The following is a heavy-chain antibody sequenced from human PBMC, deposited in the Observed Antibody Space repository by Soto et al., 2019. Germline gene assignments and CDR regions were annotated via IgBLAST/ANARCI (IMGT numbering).Heavy chain of an antibody. CDR3: ARKYSSGSFIYFHX. J-gene: IGHJ4*02. CDR2: ISAYNGNT. V-gene: IGHV1-18*04. CDR1: GYTFTSYG. Sequence: VSVKVSCKASGYTFTSYGISWVRQAPGQGLEWMGLISAYNGNTNYAHKLQGRVTMTTDTSTSTAYMELRSLRSDDTAVYYCARKYSSGSFIYFHXWGQGTLVTVSX. D-gene: IGHD6-19*01.